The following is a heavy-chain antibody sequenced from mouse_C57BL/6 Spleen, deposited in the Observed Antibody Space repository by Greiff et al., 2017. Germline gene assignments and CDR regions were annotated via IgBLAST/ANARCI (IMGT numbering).Heavy chain of an antibody. CDR3: ARDRDHYFDY. D-gene: IGHD3-1*01. V-gene: IGHV5-16*01. CDR1: GFTFSDYY. J-gene: IGHJ2*01. CDR2: INYDGSST. Sequence: VQLKESEGGLVQPGSSMKLSCTASGFTFSDYYMAWVRQVPEKGLEWVANINYDGSSTYYLDSLKSRFIISRDNAKNILYLQMSSLKSEDTATYYCARDRDHYFDYWGQGTTLTVSS.